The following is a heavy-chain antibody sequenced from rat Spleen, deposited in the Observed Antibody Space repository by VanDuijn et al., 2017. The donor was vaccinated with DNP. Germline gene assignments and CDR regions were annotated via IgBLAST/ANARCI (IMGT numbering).Heavy chain of an antibody. D-gene: IGHD1-12*02. V-gene: IGHV5-7*01. J-gene: IGHJ1*01. CDR3: ARYDGSYYYGGYFDF. CDR2: ISYDGGST. Sequence: EVQLVESGGGLVQPGRSLKLSCAASGFTFSDYYMAWVRQAPTKGLEWVAYISYDGGSTYYGDSVKGRFTISRDNAKSTLYLQRDSLRSEDTATYYCARYDGSYYYGGYFDFWGPGTMVTVSS. CDR1: GFTFSDYY.